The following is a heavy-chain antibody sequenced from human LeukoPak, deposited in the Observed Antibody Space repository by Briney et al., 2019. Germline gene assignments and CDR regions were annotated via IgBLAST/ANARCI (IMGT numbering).Heavy chain of an antibody. CDR3: AKDRDSDFLSGYYDY. V-gene: IGHV3-23*01. J-gene: IGHJ4*02. D-gene: IGHD3-3*01. Sequence: GGSLRLSCAASGFAFSSYGMTWVRQAPGKGLEWVSGLSSSGGSTFYADSVKGRFTISRDNSKNTLYLEMNSLRAEDTAVYFCAKDRDSDFLSGYYDYWGQGTLVTVSS. CDR1: GFAFSSYG. CDR2: LSSSGGST.